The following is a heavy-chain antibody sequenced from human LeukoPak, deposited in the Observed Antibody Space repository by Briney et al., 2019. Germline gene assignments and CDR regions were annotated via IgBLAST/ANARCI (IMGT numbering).Heavy chain of an antibody. Sequence: GGSLRLSCAASGFTFSSYAMSWVRQAPGKGLEWVSAISGSGGSTYYADSVKGRFTISRDNSKNTLYLQMNSLRAEDTAVYYCAREPDRRTGYSCRWQWFDPWGQGTLVTVSS. J-gene: IGHJ5*02. V-gene: IGHV3-23*01. CDR1: GFTFSSYA. D-gene: IGHD6-13*01. CDR2: ISGSGGST. CDR3: AREPDRRTGYSCRWQWFDP.